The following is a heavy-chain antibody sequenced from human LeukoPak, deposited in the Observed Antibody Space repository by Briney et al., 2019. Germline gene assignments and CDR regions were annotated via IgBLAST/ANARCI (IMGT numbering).Heavy chain of an antibody. D-gene: IGHD5-18*01. V-gene: IGHV3-74*01. CDR3: VRDKVLTAIVTGDFDY. Sequence: GGSLRLSCAASGFTFSSYWMHWVRQAPGKGLVWVSRINSDGSSISYADSVKGRFTISRDNAKNTLYLQMNSLRAEDTAVYYCVRDKVLTAIVTGDFDYRGQGTLVTVSS. CDR1: GFTFSSYW. CDR2: INSDGSSI. J-gene: IGHJ4*02.